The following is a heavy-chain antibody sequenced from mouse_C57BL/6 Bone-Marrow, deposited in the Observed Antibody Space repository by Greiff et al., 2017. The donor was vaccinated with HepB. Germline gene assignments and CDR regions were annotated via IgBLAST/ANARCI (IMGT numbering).Heavy chain of an antibody. V-gene: IGHV1-64*01. CDR3: ARQLRLLAD. CDR1: GYTFTSYW. J-gene: IGHJ3*01. Sequence: QVQLQQPGAELVKPGASVKLSCKASGYTFTSYWMHWVKQRPGQGLEWIGMIHPNSGSTNFNEKFKSKATLTVDKSSSQAYMQLSSLTSEDSAVYYCARQLRLLADWGQGTRVTVSA. CDR2: IHPNSGST. D-gene: IGHD3-2*02.